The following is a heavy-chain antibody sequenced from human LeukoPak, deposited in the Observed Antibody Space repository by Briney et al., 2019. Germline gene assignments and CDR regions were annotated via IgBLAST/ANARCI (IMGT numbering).Heavy chain of an antibody. CDR2: ITSSSSYI. J-gene: IGHJ6*02. D-gene: IGHD3-9*01. Sequence: GGSLRLSCAASGFAFSSYTMNWVRQAPGKGLEWVSSITSSSSYICYADSVKGRFTISRDNSKNTLYRQMNSLRAEDTAVYYCAKDLDILTGLYYYYAMDVWGQGTTVTVSS. V-gene: IGHV3-21*04. CDR1: GFAFSSYT. CDR3: AKDLDILTGLYYYYAMDV.